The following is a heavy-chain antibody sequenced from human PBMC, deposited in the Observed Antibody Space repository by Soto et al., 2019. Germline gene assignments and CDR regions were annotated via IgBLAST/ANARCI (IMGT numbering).Heavy chain of an antibody. CDR1: GYIFTDYD. V-gene: IGHV1-8*01. J-gene: IGHJ5*01. CDR2: MSPATGRTKT. D-gene: IGHD3-22*01. Sequence: QVQLLQSGAEVKRPVDSVTVSCKASGYIFTDYDVSWVRQAAGQWLEWMGWMSPATGRTKTSYLPQFEDRISMTWDTSLSTAYLEVLSLTPDDTAIYYCAQCGTAGYDFLSNPRGAWLDSWGHGTLVIVSS. CDR3: AQCGTAGYDFLSNPRGAWLDS.